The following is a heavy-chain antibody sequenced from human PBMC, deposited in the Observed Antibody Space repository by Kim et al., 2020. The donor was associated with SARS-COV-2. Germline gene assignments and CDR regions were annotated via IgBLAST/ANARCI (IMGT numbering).Heavy chain of an antibody. Sequence: SETLSLTCAVYGGSFTGYYWSWIRQPPGKGLEWIGEINHSGSTNYNPSLKSRVTISVDTSKNQFSLKLSSVTAADTAVYYCARTSSPPRWVRGVISAFDIWGQGTMVTVSS. D-gene: IGHD3-10*01. J-gene: IGHJ3*02. CDR2: INHSGST. CDR3: ARTSSPPRWVRGVISAFDI. V-gene: IGHV4-34*01. CDR1: GGSFTGYY.